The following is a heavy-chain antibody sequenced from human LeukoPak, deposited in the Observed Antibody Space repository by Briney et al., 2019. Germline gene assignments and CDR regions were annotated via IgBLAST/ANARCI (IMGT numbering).Heavy chain of an antibody. CDR3: ASPGRYYYDSSGYYSDSFFDY. J-gene: IGHJ4*02. CDR1: GFTFSSYA. Sequence: GGSLRLSCAASGFTFSSYAMSWVRQAPGKGLEWVSAITKNSNQRLSATSVRGRFTISRDNAKNSLYLQMNSLRAEDTAVYYCASPGRYYYDSSGYYSDSFFDYWGQGTLVTVSS. CDR2: ITKNSNQR. D-gene: IGHD3-22*01. V-gene: IGHV3-21*06.